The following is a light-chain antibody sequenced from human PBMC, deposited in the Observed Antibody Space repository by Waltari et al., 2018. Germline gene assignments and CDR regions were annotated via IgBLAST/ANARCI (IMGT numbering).Light chain of an antibody. CDR1: QSVNRW. CDR3: QQYEAFPVT. Sequence: DIQMTQSPSTLSASVGDRVTITCRASQSVNRWLAWYQQKPGKAPKLLISKASALQSGVAPRFSGGGSGTEFTLTISNLQPDDSSTYYCQQYEAFPVTFGHGTKVEIK. J-gene: IGKJ1*01. CDR2: KAS. V-gene: IGKV1-5*03.